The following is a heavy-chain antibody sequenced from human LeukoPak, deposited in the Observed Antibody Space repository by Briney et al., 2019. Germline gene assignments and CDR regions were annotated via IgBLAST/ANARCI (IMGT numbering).Heavy chain of an antibody. J-gene: IGHJ4*02. Sequence: GGSLRLSCAASGFTFGPYTMNWVRQAPGKGLEWVGFIRSKTYGGTTEYAASVKGRFTISRDDSKSIAYLQMNSLKTEDTAVYYCTGGTGGYPDYWGQGTLVTVSS. CDR3: TGGTGGYPDY. CDR2: IRSKTYGGTT. D-gene: IGHD2-8*02. V-gene: IGHV3-49*04. CDR1: GFTFGPYT.